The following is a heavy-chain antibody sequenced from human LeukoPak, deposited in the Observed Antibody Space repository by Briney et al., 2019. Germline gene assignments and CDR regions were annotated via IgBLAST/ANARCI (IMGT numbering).Heavy chain of an antibody. Sequence: PSDTLSLTCAVYGGSFIDYYWTWIRQPPGKGLEWIGEINDRGSTNYNPSLKSRVTISHETSKNQFSLNLEDVTAADTAVYFCARGGRGISPDRLFDSANWFDPWGQGTLVIVSS. D-gene: IGHD2-15*01. CDR2: INDRGST. V-gene: IGHV4-34*01. J-gene: IGHJ5*02. CDR3: ARGGRGISPDRLFDSANWFDP. CDR1: GGSFIDYY.